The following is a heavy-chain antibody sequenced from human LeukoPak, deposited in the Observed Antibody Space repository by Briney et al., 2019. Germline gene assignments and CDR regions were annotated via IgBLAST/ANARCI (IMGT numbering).Heavy chain of an antibody. CDR2: LYSDGNT. D-gene: IGHD1-14*01. J-gene: IGHJ4*02. Sequence: GSLRLSCAASGFTGITNDMTWVRPASGKGLEWVSVLYSDGNTKYADSVQGRFTISRDNSKNTLYLEMNSLSPDDTAVYYCARGVEPLAANTLAYWGQGTLVTVSS. CDR1: GFTGITND. CDR3: ARGVEPLAANTLAY. V-gene: IGHV3-53*01.